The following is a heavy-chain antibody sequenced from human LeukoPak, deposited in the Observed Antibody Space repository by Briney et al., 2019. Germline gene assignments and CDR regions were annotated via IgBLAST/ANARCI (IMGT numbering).Heavy chain of an antibody. Sequence: GGSLRLSCAASGFTFSSHAMSWVRQAPGKGPEWVGRSKNKPNSYSTEYAASVKGRFTISRDVSRSSLFLQMNSLKTEDTAVYYCARVGISLSVIPYYFDYWGQGTLVTVSS. CDR1: GFTFSSHA. J-gene: IGHJ4*02. CDR3: ARVGISLSVIPYYFDY. D-gene: IGHD3-3*01. CDR2: SKNKPNSYST. V-gene: IGHV3-72*01.